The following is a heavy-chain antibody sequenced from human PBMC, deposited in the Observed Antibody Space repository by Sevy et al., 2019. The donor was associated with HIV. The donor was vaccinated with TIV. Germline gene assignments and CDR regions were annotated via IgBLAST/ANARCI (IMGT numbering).Heavy chain of an antibody. Sequence: GGSLRPSCAASGFTFSRFGMHWVRQAPGKGLVWLAVISYDTKTKHFADSLKGRIAISRDNTKNTVDLQINSLRVEDTAVYYCAKGSAAAAVLDVWGRGTLVTVSS. V-gene: IGHV3-30*18. CDR2: ISYDTKTK. J-gene: IGHJ4*02. CDR1: GFTFSRFG. D-gene: IGHD6-13*01. CDR3: AKGSAAAAVLDV.